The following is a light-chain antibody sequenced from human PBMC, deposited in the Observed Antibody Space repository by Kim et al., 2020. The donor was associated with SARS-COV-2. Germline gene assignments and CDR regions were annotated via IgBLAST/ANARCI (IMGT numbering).Light chain of an antibody. Sequence: GVTISCTGSSSNIGAGYDLHWYQQLPGTAPKLLIDGNTNRPSGVPDRFSGSRSGTSASLAITGLRAEDEAVYFCQSYDSSLSDSVFGGGTKLTVL. CDR2: GNT. J-gene: IGLJ3*02. V-gene: IGLV1-40*01. CDR1: SSNIGAGYD. CDR3: QSYDSSLSDSV.